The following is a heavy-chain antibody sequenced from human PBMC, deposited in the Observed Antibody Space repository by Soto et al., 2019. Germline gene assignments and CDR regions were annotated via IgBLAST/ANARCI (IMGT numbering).Heavy chain of an antibody. Sequence: SETLSLTCAVYGGSFSGYYWSWIRQPPGKGLEWIGEINHSGSTNYNPSLKSRVTISVDTSKNQFSLKLSSVTAADTAVYYCASYGDYVYYFDYWGQGTLVTVSS. D-gene: IGHD4-17*01. CDR3: ASYGDYVYYFDY. V-gene: IGHV4-34*01. CDR1: GGSFSGYY. CDR2: INHSGST. J-gene: IGHJ4*02.